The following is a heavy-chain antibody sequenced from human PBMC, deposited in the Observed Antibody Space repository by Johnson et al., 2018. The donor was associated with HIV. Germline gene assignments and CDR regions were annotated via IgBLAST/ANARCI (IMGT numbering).Heavy chain of an antibody. V-gene: IGHV3-30*02. CDR2: IGYDGSNT. CDR1: GFTFSSYG. Sequence: QVQLVESGGGVVQPGGSLRLSCVASGFTFSSYGMNWVRQAPGKGLEWVAFIGYDGSNTYYGDSVKGRFTISRDTARNTLYLQMNSLRAEDTAGYYCARTEITFGGVIDPHDAFNIWGQGTMVTVSS. J-gene: IGHJ3*02. D-gene: IGHD3-16*02. CDR3: ARTEITFGGVIDPHDAFNI.